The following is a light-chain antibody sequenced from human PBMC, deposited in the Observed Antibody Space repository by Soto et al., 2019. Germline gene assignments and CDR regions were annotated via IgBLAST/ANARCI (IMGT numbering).Light chain of an antibody. CDR3: SSYTSSSTRV. CDR2: EVS. Sequence: QPALTQPASVSGSPGQSITISCTGTSSDVGGYNYVSWHQQHPGKAPKLMISEVSNRPSGVSNRFSGSKSGNTASLTISGLQAEDEADYYCSSYTSSSTRVFGPGTKGNVL. CDR1: SSDVGGYNY. V-gene: IGLV2-14*01. J-gene: IGLJ1*01.